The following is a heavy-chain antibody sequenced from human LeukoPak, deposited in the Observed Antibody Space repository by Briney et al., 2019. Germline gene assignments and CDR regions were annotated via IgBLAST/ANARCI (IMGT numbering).Heavy chain of an antibody. CDR3: ATLFCGGDCYLVS. CDR2: IYTSGST. J-gene: IGHJ5*02. D-gene: IGHD2-21*01. Sequence: TSETLSLTCTVSGGSISSSSYYWSWIRQPAGKGLEWIGRIYTSGSTNYNPSLKSRVTISVDTSKNQFSLKLSSVTAADTAVYYCATLFCGGDCYLVSWGQGTLVTVSS. V-gene: IGHV4-61*02. CDR1: GGSISSSSYY.